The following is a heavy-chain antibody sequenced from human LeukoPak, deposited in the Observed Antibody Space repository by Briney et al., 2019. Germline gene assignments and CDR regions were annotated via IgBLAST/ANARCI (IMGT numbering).Heavy chain of an antibody. J-gene: IGHJ1*01. V-gene: IGHV3-7*01. D-gene: IGHD3-10*02. Sequence: PGGSLRLSCAASGFTFSSYWMGWVRQAPGKGLEWVANIKQDGSEKYYVDSVKGRFTISRDNTKNSLYLQMNILGGDATAIYSCATSNSVNARDFQYWGQGTQATAPS. CDR2: IKQDGSEK. CDR1: GFTFSSYW. CDR3: ATSNSVNARDFQY.